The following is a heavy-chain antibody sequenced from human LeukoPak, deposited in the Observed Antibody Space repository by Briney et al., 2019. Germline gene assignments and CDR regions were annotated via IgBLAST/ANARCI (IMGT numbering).Heavy chain of an antibody. D-gene: IGHD1-26*01. CDR3: ARPVGYYYYYMDV. CDR1: GFTFDDYG. V-gene: IGHV3-20*04. CDR2: INWNGGST. Sequence: GGSLRLSCAASGFTFDDYGMSWVRQAPGKGLEWVSGINWNGGSTGYADSVKGRFTISRDNAKNSLYLQMNSLRAEDTAVYYCARPVGYYYYYMDVWGKGTTVTVSS. J-gene: IGHJ6*03.